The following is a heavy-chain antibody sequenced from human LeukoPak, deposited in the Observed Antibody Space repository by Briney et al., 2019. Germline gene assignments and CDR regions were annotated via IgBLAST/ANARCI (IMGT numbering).Heavy chain of an antibody. V-gene: IGHV5-51*01. CDR1: GYTFASYW. J-gene: IGHJ4*02. Sequence: GESLQISCKGSGYTFASYWIGWVRQVPGKGLEWMGIIYPGDSDTRYSPSFQGQVTISADKSISTAYLQWSSLKASDTAMYYCARGHLYDYSTTSYYFDYWGQGTLVTVSS. D-gene: IGHD5-12*01. CDR2: IYPGDSDT. CDR3: ARGHLYDYSTTSYYFDY.